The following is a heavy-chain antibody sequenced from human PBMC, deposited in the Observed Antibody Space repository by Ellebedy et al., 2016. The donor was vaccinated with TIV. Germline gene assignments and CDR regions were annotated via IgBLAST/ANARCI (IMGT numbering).Heavy chain of an antibody. Sequence: GESLKISCAASGFTFTNFAMTWVRQAPGKGLEWVSAITAGGNTHYADSVKGWFTISRDNSKTTLYLQMTSLRADDTAVYYCAKTEPYGTTWFGRIFWGQGTLVTVSS. CDR3: AKTEPYGTTWFGRIF. J-gene: IGHJ4*02. V-gene: IGHV3-23*01. CDR2: ITAGGNT. D-gene: IGHD6-13*01. CDR1: GFTFTNFA.